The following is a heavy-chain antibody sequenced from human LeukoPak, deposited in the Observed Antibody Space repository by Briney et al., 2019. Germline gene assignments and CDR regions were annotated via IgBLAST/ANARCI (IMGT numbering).Heavy chain of an antibody. D-gene: IGHD2-2*01. CDR3: AQGRYCSSTSCAPAYYYGMDV. Sequence: GGSLRLSCAASGFTFSSYAMSWVRQAPGKGLEWVSAISGSGGSTYYADSVKGRFTISRDNSKNTLYLQMNSLRAEDTAVYYCAQGRYCSSTSCAPAYYYGMDVWGQGTTVTVSS. J-gene: IGHJ6*02. V-gene: IGHV3-23*01. CDR1: GFTFSSYA. CDR2: ISGSGGST.